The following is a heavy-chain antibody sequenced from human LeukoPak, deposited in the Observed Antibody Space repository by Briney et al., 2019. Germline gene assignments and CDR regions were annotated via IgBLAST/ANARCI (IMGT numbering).Heavy chain of an antibody. CDR2: IYYSGST. V-gene: IGHV4-59*01. J-gene: IGHJ4*02. D-gene: IGHD2-8*01. CDR3: ARDLGVSYFDY. CDR1: GGSISNYY. Sequence: SETLSLTCTVSGGSISNYYWSWIRQPPGKGLEWIGYIYYSGSTNYNPSLKSRVTISVDTSKNQFSLRLSSVTAADTAVYYCARDLGVSYFDYWGQGTLVAAS.